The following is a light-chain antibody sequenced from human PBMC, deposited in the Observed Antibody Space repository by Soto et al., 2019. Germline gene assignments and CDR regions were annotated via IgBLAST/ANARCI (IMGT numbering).Light chain of an antibody. CDR1: QSVGSN. J-gene: IGKJ1*01. CDR2: GAS. V-gene: IGKV3-15*01. CDR3: QQYNNWPKT. Sequence: ERVMTQSPVTLSVSPGESVTLSCRASQSVGSNLAWYQQKPGQAPRLLIYGASTRATGIPARFSGSGSGTEFTLTISRLQSEDVAVYYCQQYNNWPKTFGQGTKVDIK.